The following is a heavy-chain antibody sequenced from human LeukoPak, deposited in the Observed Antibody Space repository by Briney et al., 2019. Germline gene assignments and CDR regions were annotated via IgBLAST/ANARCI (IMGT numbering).Heavy chain of an antibody. CDR3: TSSVGAELGVDYFDY. Sequence: SETLSLTCTVSGGSISSGGYYWSWIRQHPGKGLEWIGYIYYSGSTYYNPSLKSRVTISVDTSKNQFSLKLSSVTAADTAVYYCTSSVGAELGVDYFDYWGQGTLVTVSS. CDR2: IYYSGST. D-gene: IGHD7-27*01. CDR1: GGSISSGGYY. V-gene: IGHV4-31*03. J-gene: IGHJ4*02.